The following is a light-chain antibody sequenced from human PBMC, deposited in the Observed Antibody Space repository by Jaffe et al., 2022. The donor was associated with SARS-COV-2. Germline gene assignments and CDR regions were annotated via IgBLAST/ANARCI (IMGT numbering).Light chain of an antibody. CDR1: QSISTRY. V-gene: IGKV3-20*01. J-gene: IGKJ2*01. CDR3: QQYGRSPYT. CDR2: GAS. Sequence: EIVLTQSPGTRSLSPGERATLFCRASQSISTRYLGWYQQKPGQAPRLLIYGASSRATGVPDRFSGGGSGTDFTLTISRLEPEDFAVYYCQQYGRSPYTFGQGTKLELK.